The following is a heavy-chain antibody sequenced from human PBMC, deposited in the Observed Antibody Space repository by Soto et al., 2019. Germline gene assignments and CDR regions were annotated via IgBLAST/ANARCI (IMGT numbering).Heavy chain of an antibody. CDR2: IGGSGGAT. V-gene: IGHV3-23*01. CDR1: GYTFTSYG. D-gene: IGHD3-10*01. CDR3: AKALWFGESSHYFDY. Sequence: SCKASGYTFTSYGISWVRQAPGKGLEWVSGIGGSGGATVYADSVKGRFTISRDNSRNTLYLQMNFLRGGDTAVYYCAKALWFGESSHYFDYWGQGTLVTVSS. J-gene: IGHJ4*02.